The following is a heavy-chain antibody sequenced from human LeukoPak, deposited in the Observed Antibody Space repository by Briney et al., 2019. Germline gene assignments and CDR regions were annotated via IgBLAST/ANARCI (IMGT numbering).Heavy chain of an antibody. CDR3: ARDLYSSGWGYFDY. CDR1: GYSISSGYY. J-gene: IGHJ4*02. V-gene: IGHV4-38-2*02. Sequence: PSETLSLTCTISGYSISSGYYWGWIRQPPGKGLEWIGSIYHSGSTYYNPSLKSRVTISLDTSENQFSVKLSSVTAADTAVYYCARDLYSSGWGYFDYWGQGTLVTVSS. D-gene: IGHD6-19*01. CDR2: IYHSGST.